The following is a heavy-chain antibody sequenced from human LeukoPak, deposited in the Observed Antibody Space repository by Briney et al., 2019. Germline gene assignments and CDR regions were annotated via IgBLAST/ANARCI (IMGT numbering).Heavy chain of an antibody. CDR3: ARDQYDTWSRRGDFDS. D-gene: IGHD3-3*01. CDR2: IKLDGSEK. CDR1: GFTFGKYW. V-gene: IGHV3-7*03. Sequence: GGSLRLSCVASGFTFGKYWMSWVRQAPGKGLEWVANIKLDGSEKNYVDSVKGRFTISRDNTRNSLYLQTNSLRVEDTAVFYCARDQYDTWSRRGDFDSWGQGTLVIVSS. J-gene: IGHJ4*02.